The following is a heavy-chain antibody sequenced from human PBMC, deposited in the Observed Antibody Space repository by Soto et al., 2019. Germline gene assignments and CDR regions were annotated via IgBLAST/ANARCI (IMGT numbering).Heavy chain of an antibody. CDR2: IYYSGST. Sequence: LSLTCTVSGGSMSSGGYYWSWIRQHPGKGLEWIGYIYYSGSTYYNPSLKSRVTISVDTSKNQFSLKLSSVTAADTAVYYCARDRITYYYDSSGFVYFDYWGQGTLVTVSS. CDR1: GGSMSSGGYY. V-gene: IGHV4-31*03. CDR3: ARDRITYYYDSSGFVYFDY. J-gene: IGHJ4*02. D-gene: IGHD3-22*01.